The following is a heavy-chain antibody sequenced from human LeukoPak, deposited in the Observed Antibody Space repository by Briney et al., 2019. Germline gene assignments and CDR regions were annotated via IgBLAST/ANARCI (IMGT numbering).Heavy chain of an antibody. J-gene: IGHJ2*01. V-gene: IGHV3-74*01. Sequence: LSGGSLRLSCAASGLTLSNYWMHWVRQAPGKGLVWVSRMNNDGSGTTYADSVRGRFTISRDNAKNTLYLQMNSLRVEDTAVYFCAREIMVSREWYFDLWGRGTLVTVAS. CDR2: MNNDGSGT. CDR1: GLTLSNYW. CDR3: AREIMVSREWYFDL. D-gene: IGHD2-21*01.